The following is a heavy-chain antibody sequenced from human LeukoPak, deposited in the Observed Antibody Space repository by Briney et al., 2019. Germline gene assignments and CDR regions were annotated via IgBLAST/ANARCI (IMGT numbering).Heavy chain of an antibody. D-gene: IGHD5-18*01. Sequence: SETLSLTCTVSGGSIISNYWSWIRQPPGKGLEWIGYISYSGSTNYNPSLKSRVTTSVDTSKNQFSLKLSSVTAADTAVYYCARHGLSGYNYGYSTPYSWFDPWGQGTLVTVSS. CDR1: GGSIISNY. CDR3: ARHGLSGYNYGYSTPYSWFDP. CDR2: ISYSGST. J-gene: IGHJ5*02. V-gene: IGHV4-59*08.